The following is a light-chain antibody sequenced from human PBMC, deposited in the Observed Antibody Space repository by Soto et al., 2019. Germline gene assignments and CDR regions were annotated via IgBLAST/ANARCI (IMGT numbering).Light chain of an antibody. CDR2: TAS. J-gene: IGKJ4*01. CDR3: QQANSFPLT. V-gene: IGKV1-12*01. CDR1: QGIRTS. Sequence: DIPMTQSPSSVSASVGDRVTITCRASQGIRTSLAWYQQKPGKAPNLLVHTASSLQSGVPSRFSGSGSGTDFTLTISSLQPEDFATYYCQQANSFPLTFGGGTKVEIK.